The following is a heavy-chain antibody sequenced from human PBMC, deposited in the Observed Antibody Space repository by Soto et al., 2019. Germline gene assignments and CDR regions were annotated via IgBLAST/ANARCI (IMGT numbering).Heavy chain of an antibody. Sequence: QVQLQESGPGLVKPSQTLSLTCTVSGGSISSGGYYWSWIRQHPGKGLEWIGYIYYSGSTYYNPSLKSRVTISVDTSKNQFSLKLSSVTAADTVVYYCARTNIVVVVAATYYFDYWGQGTLVTVSS. V-gene: IGHV4-31*03. CDR2: IYYSGST. CDR3: ARTNIVVVVAATYYFDY. CDR1: GGSISSGGYY. D-gene: IGHD2-15*01. J-gene: IGHJ4*02.